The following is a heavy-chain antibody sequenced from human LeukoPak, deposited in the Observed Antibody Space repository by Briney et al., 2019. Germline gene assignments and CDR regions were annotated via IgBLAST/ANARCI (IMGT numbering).Heavy chain of an antibody. Sequence: SETLSLTCAVYGGSFSGYYWSWIRQPPGKGLEWIGEINHSGSTNYNPSLKSRVTISVDTSKNQFSLKLSSVTAADTAVYYCARVKVSSSWMLPYHDAFDIWGQGTMVTVSS. CDR1: GGSFSGYY. J-gene: IGHJ3*02. CDR3: ARVKVSSSWMLPYHDAFDI. D-gene: IGHD6-13*01. V-gene: IGHV4-34*01. CDR2: INHSGST.